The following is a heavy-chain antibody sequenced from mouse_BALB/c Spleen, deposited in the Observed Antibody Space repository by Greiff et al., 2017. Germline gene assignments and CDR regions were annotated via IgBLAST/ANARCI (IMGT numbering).Heavy chain of an antibody. J-gene: IGHJ2*01. D-gene: IGHD6-1*01. Sequence: EVQVVESGGGLVKPGGSLKLSCAASGFTFSSYAMSWVRQTPEKRLEWVASISSGGSTYYPDSVKGRFTISRDNARNILYLQMSSLRSEDTAMYYCATAASYFDYWGQGTTLTVSS. V-gene: IGHV5-6-5*01. CDR1: GFTFSSYA. CDR3: ATAASYFDY. CDR2: ISSGGST.